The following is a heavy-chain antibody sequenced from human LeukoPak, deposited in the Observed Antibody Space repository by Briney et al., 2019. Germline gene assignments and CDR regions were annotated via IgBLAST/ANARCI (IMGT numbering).Heavy chain of an antibody. J-gene: IGHJ4*02. CDR3: ARSIAVAGSSPYYFDY. CDR2: IYYSGST. CDR1: GGSISSYY. D-gene: IGHD6-19*01. V-gene: IGHV4-59*08. Sequence: SETLSLTCTVSGGSISSYYWSWIRQPPGKGLEWIGYIYYSGSTNYNPPLKSRVTISVDTSKNQFSLKLSSVTAADTAVYYCARSIAVAGSSPYYFDYWGQGTLVTVSS.